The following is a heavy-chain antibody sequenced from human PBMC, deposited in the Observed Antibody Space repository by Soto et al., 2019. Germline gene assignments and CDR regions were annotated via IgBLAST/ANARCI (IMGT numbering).Heavy chain of an antibody. D-gene: IGHD2-15*01. CDR1: GFTFGIYD. J-gene: IGHJ6*03. CDR2: IGTAGDT. V-gene: IGHV3-13*01. CDR3: ARAGPHYCSGGSCYKMGYYYYYMDV. Sequence: GGSLRLSCAASGFTFGIYDMHWVRQATGKGLEWVSAIGTAGDTYYPGSVKGRFTISRENAKNSLYLQMNSLRAGDTAVYYCARAGPHYCSGGSCYKMGYYYYYMDVWGKGTTVTVSS.